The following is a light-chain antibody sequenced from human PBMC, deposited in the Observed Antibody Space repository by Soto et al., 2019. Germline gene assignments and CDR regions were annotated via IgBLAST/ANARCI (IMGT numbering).Light chain of an antibody. CDR1: QNVKTR. J-gene: IGKJ4*01. CDR3: QQYDEWPLT. CDR2: DAF. Sequence: EKVMTQSPATLSVSPGERATLSCRASQNVKTRLAWDQQKPGQAPRLLIYDAFTMATGIPARFSGSASGTEFTLTISSLQSEDFAVYYCQQYDEWPLTFGGGTKVEIK. V-gene: IGKV3-15*01.